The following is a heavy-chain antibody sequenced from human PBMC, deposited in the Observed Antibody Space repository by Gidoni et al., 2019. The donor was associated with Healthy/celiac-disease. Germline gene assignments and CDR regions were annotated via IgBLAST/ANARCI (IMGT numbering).Heavy chain of an antibody. CDR2: ISGSGGSK. CDR1: AFTFRSYA. Sequence: EVQLLDSGGGWVQPGGSLRLSCSAPAFTFRSYARSWVRQAPGKGLEWVAAISGSGGSKYYADSVKGRFTISEDNSKNTLYLQMNSLRAEDTAVYYCAKVVVPAAVAYYYYGMDVWGQGTTVTVSS. J-gene: IGHJ6*02. D-gene: IGHD2-2*01. CDR3: AKVVVPAAVAYYYYGMDV. V-gene: IGHV3-23*01.